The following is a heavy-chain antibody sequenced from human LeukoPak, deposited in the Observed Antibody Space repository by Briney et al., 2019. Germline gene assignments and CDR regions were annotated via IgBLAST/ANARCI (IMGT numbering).Heavy chain of an antibody. CDR1: GGTFSSYA. V-gene: IGHV1-69*01. J-gene: IGHJ4*02. Sequence: SVKVSCEASGGTFSSYAISWVRQAPGQGLEWMGGIIPIFGTANYAQKFQGRVTITADESMSTAYMELSSLRSEDTAVYYCARELGPYSSFDYWGQGTLVTVSS. D-gene: IGHD6-19*01. CDR2: IIPIFGTA. CDR3: ARELGPYSSFDY.